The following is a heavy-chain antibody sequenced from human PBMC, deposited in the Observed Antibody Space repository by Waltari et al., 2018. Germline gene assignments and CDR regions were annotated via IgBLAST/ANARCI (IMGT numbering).Heavy chain of an antibody. D-gene: IGHD4-17*01. CDR3: AKDPYGDFHYWYFDL. V-gene: IGHV3-9*01. J-gene: IGHJ2*01. Sequence: EVQLVESGGGLVQPGRSLRGSCAAYGFIFDDYAMHWVRQAPGKGLEWVASISRNSGNIEYADSVKGRFTISRDNAENSLYLQMNSLRPDDTALYYCAKDPYGDFHYWYFDLWGRGTPVTVSS. CDR1: GFIFDDYA. CDR2: ISRNSGNI.